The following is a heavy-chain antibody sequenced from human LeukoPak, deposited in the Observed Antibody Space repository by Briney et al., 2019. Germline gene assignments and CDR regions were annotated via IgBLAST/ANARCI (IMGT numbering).Heavy chain of an antibody. CDR3: AKHATASPPYYFDY. V-gene: IGHV3-48*01. J-gene: IGHJ4*02. D-gene: IGHD6-13*01. CDR1: GFTFSSYS. CDR2: ISSSSTTI. Sequence: GGSLRLSCAASGFTFSSYSMMWVRQAPGKGLEWVSYISSSSTTIHYADSVKGRFTISRDNSKNTLYLQMNSLRAEDTAVYYCAKHATASPPYYFDYWGQGTLVTVSS.